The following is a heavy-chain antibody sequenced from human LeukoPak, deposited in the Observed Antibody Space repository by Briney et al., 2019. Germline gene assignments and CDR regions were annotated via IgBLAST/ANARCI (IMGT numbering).Heavy chain of an antibody. Sequence: PGGSLRLSCAASGFTFSSYAMHWVRQAPGKGLEWVAVISYDGSNKYYADSVKGRFTISRDNSKNTLYLQMNSLRAEDTAVYYCAKDKDNWNDGFDYWGQGTLVTVSS. CDR2: ISYDGSNK. CDR3: AKDKDNWNDGFDY. CDR1: GFTFSSYA. J-gene: IGHJ4*02. D-gene: IGHD1-20*01. V-gene: IGHV3-30-3*01.